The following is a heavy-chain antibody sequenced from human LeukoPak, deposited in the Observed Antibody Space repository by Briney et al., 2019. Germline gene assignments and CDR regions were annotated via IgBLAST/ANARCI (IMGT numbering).Heavy chain of an antibody. CDR3: ARDTYYYDNGDFIDAFDI. CDR2: IYHSGST. V-gene: IGHV4-38-2*02. Sequence: SETLSLTCTVSGYSISSGYYWGWIRQPPGKGLEWIGSIYHSGSTYYNPSLKSRVTISVDTSKNQFSLKLSSVTAADMAVYYCARDTYYYDNGDFIDAFDIWGRGTMVTVSS. J-gene: IGHJ3*02. CDR1: GYSISSGYY. D-gene: IGHD3-22*01.